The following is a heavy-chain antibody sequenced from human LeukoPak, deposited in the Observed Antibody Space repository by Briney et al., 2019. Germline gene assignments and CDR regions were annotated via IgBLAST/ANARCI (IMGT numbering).Heavy chain of an antibody. V-gene: IGHV3-48*03. CDR1: GFTFSSYE. Sequence: GGSLRLSCIASGFTFSSYEMDWVRRAPGKGLEWVSYICSNGGSRYYADSLKGRFTTSRDNAKNSLYLQTNSRRAEDTAVYYCAREDGDAFYIWGQGTMVTASS. CDR2: ICSNGGSR. J-gene: IGHJ3*02. CDR3: AREDGDAFYI. D-gene: IGHD5-24*01.